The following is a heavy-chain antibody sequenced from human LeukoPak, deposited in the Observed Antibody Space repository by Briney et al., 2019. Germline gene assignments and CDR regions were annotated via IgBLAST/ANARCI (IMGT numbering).Heavy chain of an antibody. V-gene: IGHV4-38-2*01. Sequence: SETLSLTCAVSGYSISSGYYWGWIRQPPGKGLEWIGSIYHSGSTYYNPSLESRVTISVDTSKNQFSLKLSSVTAADTAVYYCARHGSCSSTSCRIHYYYYMDVWGKGTTVTVSS. CDR2: IYHSGST. CDR1: GYSISSGYY. CDR3: ARHGSCSSTSCRIHYYYYMDV. D-gene: IGHD2-2*01. J-gene: IGHJ6*03.